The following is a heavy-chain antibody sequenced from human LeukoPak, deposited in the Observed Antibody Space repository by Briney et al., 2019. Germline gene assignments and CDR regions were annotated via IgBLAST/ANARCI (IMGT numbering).Heavy chain of an antibody. J-gene: IGHJ3*02. CDR1: GYTFTGYY. Sequence: ASVKVSCKASGYTFTGYYMHWVRQAPGQGLEWMGWINPNSGGTNYAQKFQGRVTMTRDTPISTAYMELSRLRSDDTAVYYCAIDILTGYYFSSYAFDIWGQGTMVTVSS. CDR3: AIDILTGYYFSSYAFDI. V-gene: IGHV1-2*02. D-gene: IGHD3-9*01. CDR2: INPNSGGT.